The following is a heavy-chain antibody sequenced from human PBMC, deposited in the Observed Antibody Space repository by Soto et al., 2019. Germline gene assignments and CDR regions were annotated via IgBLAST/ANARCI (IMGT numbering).Heavy chain of an antibody. CDR2: IYYTGST. J-gene: IGHJ3*01. V-gene: IGHV4-59*02. CDR1: GGSVSGYY. CDR3: ARNYYNGGASRADAFDF. D-gene: IGHD3-10*01. Sequence: PSETLSLTCTVSGGSVSGYYWSWVRQTPGKGLEWIGYIYYTGSTNYNPSLKSPVFISVDTSKNQFSLKLSSVTAADTAVYFCARNYYNGGASRADAFDFWGLGTMVTVSS.